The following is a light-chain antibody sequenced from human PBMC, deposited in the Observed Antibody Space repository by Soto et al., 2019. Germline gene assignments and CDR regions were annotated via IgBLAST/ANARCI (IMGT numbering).Light chain of an antibody. Sequence: EIVLTHSPATLSSFLGDRVTLSCRASQAVNTRLAWYQHRPGQAPRLLIYLASNRATGIPARFSGSGSGTDFTLTISSLEPEDFAVYYCQQRSNWPWTFGQGTKVDIK. CDR2: LAS. V-gene: IGKV3D-11*01. J-gene: IGKJ1*01. CDR1: QAVNTR. CDR3: QQRSNWPWT.